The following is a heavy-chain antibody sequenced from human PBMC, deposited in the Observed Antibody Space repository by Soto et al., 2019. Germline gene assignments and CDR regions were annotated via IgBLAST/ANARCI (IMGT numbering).Heavy chain of an antibody. D-gene: IGHD6-19*01. V-gene: IGHV3-30*18. Sequence: GSLRLSCAASGFTFSSYGMHWVRQAPGKGLEWVAVISYDGSNKYYADSVKGRFTISRDNSKNTLYLQMNSLRAEDTAVYYCAKGNGQWLEYFDYWGQGTLVTVSS. CDR1: GFTFSSYG. CDR2: ISYDGSNK. J-gene: IGHJ4*02. CDR3: AKGNGQWLEYFDY.